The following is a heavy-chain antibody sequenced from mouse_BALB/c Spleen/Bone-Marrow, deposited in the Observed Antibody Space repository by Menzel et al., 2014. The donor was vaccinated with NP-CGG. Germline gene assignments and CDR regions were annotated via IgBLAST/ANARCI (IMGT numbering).Heavy chain of an antibody. Sequence: QVQLKESGAELVRPGSSVKISCKASGYAFSSFWMNWMKQRPGQGPEWIGQIYPGDGDTNYNGKFKGKATLTADMSSSTAYIQLSSLTSEDSAVYFCARDDFGPDYWGQGTTLTVSS. CDR3: ARDDFGPDY. CDR2: IYPGDGDT. V-gene: IGHV1-80*01. J-gene: IGHJ2*01. D-gene: IGHD2-4*01. CDR1: GYAFSSFW.